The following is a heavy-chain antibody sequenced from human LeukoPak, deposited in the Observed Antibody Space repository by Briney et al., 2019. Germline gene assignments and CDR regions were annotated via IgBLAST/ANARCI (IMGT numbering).Heavy chain of an antibody. D-gene: IGHD3-10*01. J-gene: IGHJ1*01. CDR3: ARDLITMVRGY. CDR2: IKGDGSEK. Sequence: GGSLRLSCAASGFTFSSYWMTWVRQAPGKGLEWVGNIKGDGSEKYYVDSVKGRFTISRDNAKNSLYLQMNSLRAEDTAVYYCARDLITMVRGYWGQGTLVTVSS. CDR1: GFTFSSYW. V-gene: IGHV3-7*01.